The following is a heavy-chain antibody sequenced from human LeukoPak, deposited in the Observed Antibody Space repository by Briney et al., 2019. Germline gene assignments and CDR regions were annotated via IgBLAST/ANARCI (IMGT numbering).Heavy chain of an antibody. D-gene: IGHD5-24*01. CDR1: GGSINSYY. V-gene: IGHV4-59*08. CDR3: GRHCCRVGYNFDS. CDR2: VYYNGNA. J-gene: IGHJ4*02. Sequence: PSETLSLTCTVSGGSINSYYWSWIRQPPGKGLEWIGSVYYNGNANYNPSLKSRVTMSVDTSKNHFSLNLTSVTAADTAVYYCGRHCCRVGYNFDSWGQGTLVTVSS.